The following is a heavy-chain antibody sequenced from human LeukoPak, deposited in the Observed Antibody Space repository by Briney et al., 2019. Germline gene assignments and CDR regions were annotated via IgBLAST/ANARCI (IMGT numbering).Heavy chain of an antibody. CDR3: AKVIRFLEWLPNFDY. D-gene: IGHD3-3*01. CDR1: GLTFSSYA. J-gene: IGHJ4*02. CDR2: ISGSGGST. V-gene: IGHV3-23*01. Sequence: GGSLRLSCVASGLTFSSYAMSWVRQAPGKGLEWVSSISGSGGSTHYADSVKGRFTISRDNSKNTLYLQMNSLRAEDTAVYYCAKVIRFLEWLPNFDYWGQGTLVTVSS.